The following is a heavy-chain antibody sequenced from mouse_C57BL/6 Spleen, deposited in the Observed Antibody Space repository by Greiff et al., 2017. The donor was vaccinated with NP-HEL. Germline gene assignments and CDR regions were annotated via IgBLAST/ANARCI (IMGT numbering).Heavy chain of an antibody. CDR2: ILPGSGST. V-gene: IGHV1-9*01. CDR3: ARPLYDGYSHGYFDV. Sequence: QVQLQQSGAELMKPGASVKLSCKATGYTFTGYWIEWVKQRPGHGLEWIGEILPGSGSTNYNEKFKGKAKFTEDTSSNTAYMQLSSLTTEDSAIYYCARPLYDGYSHGYFDVWGTGTTVTVSS. CDR1: GYTFTGYW. D-gene: IGHD2-3*01. J-gene: IGHJ1*03.